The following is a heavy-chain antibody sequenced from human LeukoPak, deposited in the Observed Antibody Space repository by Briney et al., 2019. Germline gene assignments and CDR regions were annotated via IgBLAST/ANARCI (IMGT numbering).Heavy chain of an antibody. D-gene: IGHD6-13*01. CDR2: TYYRSKWYD. CDR1: GDSVSSNSAT. V-gene: IGHV6-1*01. Sequence: SQTLSLTCAISGDSVSSNSATWNWIRQPPSRGLEWLGRTYYRSKWYDDYAVSVKSRITINPDTSKNQFSLQLNSVSPEDTAVYYCVRGSKGSSPYWYFDLWGRGTLVTASS. CDR3: VRGSKGSSPYWYFDL. J-gene: IGHJ2*01.